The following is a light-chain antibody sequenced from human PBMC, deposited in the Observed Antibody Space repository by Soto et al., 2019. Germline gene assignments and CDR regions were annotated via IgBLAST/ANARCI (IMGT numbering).Light chain of an antibody. CDR1: SSNIGAGYD. V-gene: IGLV1-40*01. J-gene: IGLJ1*01. Sequence: SVLTQPPSVSGAPGQRVTISCTGSSSNIGAGYDIHWYQQLPGTAPKLLIYGNSNRPSGVPDRFSGSKSGTSASLAITGLQAEDEADYYCQSHDNSLSGFYVFGTGTKVTVL. CDR3: QSHDNSLSGFYV. CDR2: GNS.